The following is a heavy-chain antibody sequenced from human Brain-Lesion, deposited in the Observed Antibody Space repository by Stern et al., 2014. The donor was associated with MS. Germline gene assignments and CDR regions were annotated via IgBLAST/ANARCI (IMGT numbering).Heavy chain of an antibody. Sequence: VQLVESGPGLVKPSGTLSLTCAVSGGSISSSNWWSWVRQSPGKGLEWIGESDHSGSTIYNPSLKSRVTVSVDKSKTRFPLTLSSVTAADTAVYFCARFPASRPHVFDSWGQGTLVTVSS. J-gene: IGHJ4*02. CDR3: ARFPASRPHVFDS. CDR1: GGSISSSNW. V-gene: IGHV4-4*02. CDR2: SDHSGST. D-gene: IGHD6-13*01.